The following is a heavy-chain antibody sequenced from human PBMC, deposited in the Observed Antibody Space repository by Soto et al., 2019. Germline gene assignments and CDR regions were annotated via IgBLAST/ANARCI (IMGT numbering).Heavy chain of an antibody. CDR2: IYYSGST. CDR3: ARPGGSGWFYFDS. CDR1: DESISGTIYY. Sequence: SETLSHTCXVSDESISGTIYYWGWINQSPGKGLEWIGSIYYSGSTYYNPSLKSRVTISVDTSKNHFSLKLTSVTAADTAVYYCARPGGSGWFYFDSWGQGSQVTVSS. J-gene: IGHJ4*02. V-gene: IGHV4-39*02. D-gene: IGHD6-13*01.